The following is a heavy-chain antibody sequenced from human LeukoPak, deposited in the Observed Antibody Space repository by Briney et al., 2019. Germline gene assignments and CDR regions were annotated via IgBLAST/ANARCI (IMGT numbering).Heavy chain of an antibody. D-gene: IGHD5-24*01. CDR2: IWFAGSNK. V-gene: IGHV3-33*01. J-gene: IGHJ3*02. CDR3: ARDASNLHDAFDI. CDR1: GFTFSIYG. Sequence: GGCLRLSCAPSGFTFSIYGMHAVREAPGKRVWRVADIWFAGSNKYYADSVKGRFTFSRANSRNTSYLHIDLRRPQDPARNSFARDASNLHDAFDIWGQGTMVTVSS.